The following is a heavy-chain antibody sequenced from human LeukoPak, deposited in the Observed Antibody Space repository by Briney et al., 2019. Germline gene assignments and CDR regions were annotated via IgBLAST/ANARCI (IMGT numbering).Heavy chain of an antibody. CDR3: TKGRVATVGGAKYAMDV. CDR1: GFIFDDYA. Sequence: GGSLRLSCAASGFIFDDYAMHWVRQAPGKGLEWVSLITGDGAGTYYEDSVRGRFTISRDNSKNSLYLIMNSLRTEDTALYYCTKGRVATVGGAKYAMDVWGQGTTVTVSS. CDR2: ITGDGAGT. D-gene: IGHD5-12*01. J-gene: IGHJ6*02. V-gene: IGHV3-43*02.